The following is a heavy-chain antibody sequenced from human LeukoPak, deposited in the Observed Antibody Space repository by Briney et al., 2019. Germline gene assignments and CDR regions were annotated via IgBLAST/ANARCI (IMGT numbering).Heavy chain of an antibody. D-gene: IGHD4-17*01. J-gene: IGHJ4*02. CDR2: ILPSSGGP. Sequence: ASVKVSCKASGYTFTGYYLHWVRQAPGQGLEWMGWILPSSGGPYYAQKFQGGITMSRDTSISTAYMELSSLTSDDTAVYYCVRKGEKYGDYDYWGQGALVTVSS. CDR1: GYTFTGYY. CDR3: VRKGEKYGDYDY. V-gene: IGHV1-2*02.